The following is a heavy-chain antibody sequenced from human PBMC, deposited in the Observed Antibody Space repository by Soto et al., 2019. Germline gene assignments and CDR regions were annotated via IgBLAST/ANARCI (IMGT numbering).Heavy chain of an antibody. Sequence: ASVKVSCKASGYTFTSYGISWVRQAPGQGLEWMGWINPSGGSTSYAQKFQGRVTMTRDTSTSTVYMELSSLRSEDTAVYYCAREVDTAMVYNWFDPWGQGTLVTVSS. J-gene: IGHJ5*02. CDR3: AREVDTAMVYNWFDP. CDR1: GYTFTSYG. CDR2: INPSGGST. V-gene: IGHV1-46*01. D-gene: IGHD5-18*01.